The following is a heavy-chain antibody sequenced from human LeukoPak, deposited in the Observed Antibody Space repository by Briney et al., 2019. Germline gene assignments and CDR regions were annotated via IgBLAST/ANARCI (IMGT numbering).Heavy chain of an antibody. V-gene: IGHV4-34*01. CDR2: INHSGST. CDR1: GGSFSGYY. Sequence: SETLSLTCAVYGGSFSGYYWSWIRQPPGKGLEWIGEINHSGSTYYNPSLKSRVTISVDTSKNQFSLKLSSVTAADTAVYYCARCDSGSIAAAENPYDYWGQGTLVTVSS. J-gene: IGHJ4*02. CDR3: ARCDSGSIAAAENPYDY. D-gene: IGHD6-13*01.